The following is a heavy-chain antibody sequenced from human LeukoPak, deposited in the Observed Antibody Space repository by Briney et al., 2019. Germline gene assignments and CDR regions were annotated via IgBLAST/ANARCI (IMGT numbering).Heavy chain of an antibody. Sequence: SQTLSLTCTVSGGSISSGDYSWSWLRQPPGKGLEWIGYIYYSGSTYYNPSLKSRVTISVDTSKNQFSLKLSSVTAADTAVYYCAREDKYYDFWSGYRKMYNWFDPWGQGTLVTVSS. D-gene: IGHD3-3*01. V-gene: IGHV4-30-4*01. CDR1: GGSISSGDYS. J-gene: IGHJ5*02. CDR2: IYYSGST. CDR3: AREDKYYDFWSGYRKMYNWFDP.